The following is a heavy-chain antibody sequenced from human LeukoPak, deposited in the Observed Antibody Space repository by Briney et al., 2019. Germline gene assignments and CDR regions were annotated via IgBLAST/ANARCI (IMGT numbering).Heavy chain of an antibody. V-gene: IGHV3-23*01. Sequence: GGSLRLSCAASGFTFSSYAMSWIRQAPGKGLEWVSAISGSGGSTYYADSVKGRFTISRDNSKNTLYLQMNSLRAEDTAVYYCAKSRERLLWFGELLSDFDYWGQGTLVTVSS. CDR2: ISGSGGST. CDR3: AKSRERLLWFGELLSDFDY. CDR1: GFTFSSYA. D-gene: IGHD3-10*01. J-gene: IGHJ4*02.